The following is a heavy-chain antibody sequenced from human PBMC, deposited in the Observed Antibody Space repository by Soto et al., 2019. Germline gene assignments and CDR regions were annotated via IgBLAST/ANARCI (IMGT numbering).Heavy chain of an antibody. V-gene: IGHV1-2*04. CDR2: INPNSGGT. D-gene: IGHD3-16*01. CDR1: GYTFTGYY. J-gene: IGHJ6*02. Sequence: ASVKVSCKASGYTFTGYYMHWVRQAPGQGLEWMGWINPNSGGTNYAQKFQGWVTMTRDTSISTAYMELRSLRSNDTAIYYCEMVDVYVTPSPQDVWGQGTTVTVSS. CDR3: EMVDVYVTPSPQDV.